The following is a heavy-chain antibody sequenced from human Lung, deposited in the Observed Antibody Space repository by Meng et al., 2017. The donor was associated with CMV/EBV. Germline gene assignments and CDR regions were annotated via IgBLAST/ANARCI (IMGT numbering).Heavy chain of an antibody. CDR2: INPNSGGT. V-gene: IGHV1-2*02. J-gene: IGHJ6*02. CDR1: GYTFTGYY. CDR3: AYTYEFWSGYYPPGMDV. D-gene: IGHD3-3*01. Sequence: ASXXVSXKASGYTFTGYYMHWVRQAPGQGLEWMGWINPNSGGTNYAQKFQGRVTMTRDTSISTAYMELSRLRSDDTAVYYCAYTYEFWSGYYPPGMDVWGQGTTVTVSS.